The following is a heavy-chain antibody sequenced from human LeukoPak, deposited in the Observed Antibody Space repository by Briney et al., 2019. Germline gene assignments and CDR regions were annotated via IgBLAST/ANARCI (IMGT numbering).Heavy chain of an antibody. J-gene: IGHJ4*02. Sequence: GGSLRLSCAASGFTFDDYGMSWVRQVPGKGLEWVANIKQDGSEKYYVDSVKGRFTISRDNAKNSLYLQMNSLRAEDTAVYYCARDRRFLADYWGQGTLVTVSS. CDR2: IKQDGSEK. CDR3: ARDRRFLADY. D-gene: IGHD3-3*01. CDR1: GFTFDDYG. V-gene: IGHV3-7*01.